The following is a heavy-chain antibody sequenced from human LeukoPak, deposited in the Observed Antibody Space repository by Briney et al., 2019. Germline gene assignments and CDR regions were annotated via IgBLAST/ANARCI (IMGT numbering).Heavy chain of an antibody. D-gene: IGHD1-7*01. J-gene: IGHJ4*02. V-gene: IGHV3-74*01. CDR2: MNGEGTTI. Sequence: GGSLRLSCATSGLTFRTTWMHWVRQAPGKGLMWVSRMNGEGTTIDYADSVKGRFTVSRDYAKNTLFLRMNNLRTEGTALYFCATARNFCFEYWGQGSLVIVSA. CDR3: ATARNFCFEY. CDR1: GLTFRTTW.